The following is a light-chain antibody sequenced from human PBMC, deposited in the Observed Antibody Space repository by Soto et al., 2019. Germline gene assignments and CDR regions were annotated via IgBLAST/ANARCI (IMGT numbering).Light chain of an antibody. V-gene: IGLV1-40*01. J-gene: IGLJ1*01. Sequence: QSVLTQPPSVSGAPGQRVTISCTGTSSNIGAGYDVHWYQQLPGTAPKLLIYGNINRPSGVPDRFPGSKSGTSASLAITGLRAEDEADYYCQSYDRSLSYVFGTGTKVTVL. CDR1: SSNIGAGYD. CDR3: QSYDRSLSYV. CDR2: GNI.